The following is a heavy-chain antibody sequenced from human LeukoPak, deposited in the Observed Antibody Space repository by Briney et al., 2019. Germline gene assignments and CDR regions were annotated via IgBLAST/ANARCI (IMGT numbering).Heavy chain of an antibody. J-gene: IGHJ3*02. V-gene: IGHV3-53*01. CDR3: ARGLFLSGYLDAFDI. Sequence: GGSLRLSCAASGFTFGNYGMSWVRQAPGKGLEWVSLIYSDGRTDYADSVKGRYTISRDNSKNTVYLQMNSLRVEDTAVYYCARGLFLSGYLDAFDIWGQGTVVTVSS. CDR2: IYSDGRT. CDR1: GFTFGNYG. D-gene: IGHD3-22*01.